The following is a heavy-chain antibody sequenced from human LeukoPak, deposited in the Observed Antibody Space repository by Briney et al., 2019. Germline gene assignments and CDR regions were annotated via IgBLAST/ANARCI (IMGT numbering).Heavy chain of an antibody. V-gene: IGHV4-59*01. Sequence: XQPPXXXLEGVGYIYYSGSTNYNPSLKSRVTISVDTSKNQFSLKLSSVTAADTAVYYCARDLRTFDPWGQGTLVTVSS. J-gene: IGHJ5*02. CDR2: IYYSGST. CDR3: ARDLRTFDP.